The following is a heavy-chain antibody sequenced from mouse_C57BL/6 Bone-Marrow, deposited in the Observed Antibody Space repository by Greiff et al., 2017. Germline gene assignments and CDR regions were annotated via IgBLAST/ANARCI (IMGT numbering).Heavy chain of an antibody. V-gene: IGHV1-4*01. J-gene: IGHJ3*01. Sequence: VQLQQSGAELARPGASVKMSCKASGYTFTSYTMHWVKQRPGQGLEWIGYINPSSGYTKYNQKFKDKATLTADKSSSTAYMQLSSLTSEDAAGYYCARGRLGRGWFAYWGQGTLVTVSA. CDR2: INPSSGYT. CDR1: GYTFTSYT. CDR3: ARGRLGRGWFAY. D-gene: IGHD4-1*01.